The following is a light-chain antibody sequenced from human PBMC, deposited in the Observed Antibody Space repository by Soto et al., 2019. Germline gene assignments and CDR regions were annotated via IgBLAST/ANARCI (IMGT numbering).Light chain of an antibody. CDR1: QSVDIN. V-gene: IGKV3-15*01. J-gene: IGKJ1*01. CDR3: QKYRNWPRT. Sequence: EIVLTQSPGTLSLSPGESVTLSCRASQSVDINLAWYQQRAGQAPRLLVYGESTKATDMPGRLSGRGSGTELNLTINKLQSEDFAVYYCQKYRNWPRTFGQGTKVDIK. CDR2: GES.